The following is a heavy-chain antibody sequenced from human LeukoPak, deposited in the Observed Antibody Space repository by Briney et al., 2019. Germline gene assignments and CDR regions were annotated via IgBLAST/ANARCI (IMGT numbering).Heavy chain of an antibody. D-gene: IGHD3-10*01. CDR2: INQDGSEK. V-gene: IGHV3-7*01. Sequence: PGGSLRLSCAASGFVFTNYWTSWIRQAPGKGLEWVANINQDGSEKHYVDSVKGRFTISRDNAKNTLYLQMNSLRAEDAAVYYCARGRGPYGWFDPWGQGTLVTVSS. J-gene: IGHJ5*02. CDR3: ARGRGPYGWFDP. CDR1: GFVFTNYW.